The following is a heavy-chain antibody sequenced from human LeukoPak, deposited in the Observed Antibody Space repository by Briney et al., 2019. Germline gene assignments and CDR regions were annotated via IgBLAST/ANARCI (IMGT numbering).Heavy chain of an antibody. V-gene: IGHV3-23*01. CDR2: IGTSGGDI. CDR1: GFIFSSYV. Sequence: PGGSLRLSCAASGFIFSSYVMIWVRQAPGKGLEWVSIIGTSGGDIHYADSVKGRFSISRDNSKNTLSLQMNSLRVDDTAVYYCARDPSWGSGYWGQGTLVTVSS. J-gene: IGHJ4*02. D-gene: IGHD7-27*01. CDR3: ARDPSWGSGY.